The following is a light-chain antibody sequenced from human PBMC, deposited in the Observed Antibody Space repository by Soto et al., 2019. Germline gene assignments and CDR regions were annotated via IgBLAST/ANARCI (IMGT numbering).Light chain of an antibody. V-gene: IGLV2-14*03. CDR3: CSYTSFSTYV. CDR1: SIDVGGTNH. Sequence: QSVLTQAASVSGSPGQSITISCSGTSIDVGGTNHVSWYLQHPGEAPKLIMYDVSNRPSGVSDRFFGSKADNTATLTVSGLQAEDEADYYCCSYTSFSTYVFGTGTKVTVL. CDR2: DVS. J-gene: IGLJ1*01.